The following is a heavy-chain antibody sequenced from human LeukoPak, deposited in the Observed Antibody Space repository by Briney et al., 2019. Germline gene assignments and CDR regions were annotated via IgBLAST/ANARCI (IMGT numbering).Heavy chain of an antibody. J-gene: IGHJ4*02. D-gene: IGHD4-17*01. CDR2: INGYGSIT. CDR3: ARDDPTVTTGPPVGS. CDR1: GFTFSDYS. V-gene: IGHV3-74*01. Sequence: GGPLRLSCAASGFTFSDYSMNWVRQAPGKGLEWVSCINGYGSITNYADSVKGRFTISRDNAKNTLYLQMNSLRVEDTAVYYCARDDPTVTTGPPVGSWGQGTLVTVSS.